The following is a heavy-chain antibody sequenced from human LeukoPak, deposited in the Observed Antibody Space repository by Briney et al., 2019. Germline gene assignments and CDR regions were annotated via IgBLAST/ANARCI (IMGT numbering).Heavy chain of an antibody. J-gene: IGHJ5*02. CDR3: ARQYSGRLNWFDP. CDR1: GGSISSYY. D-gene: IGHD1-26*01. Sequence: SETLSLTCTVSGGSISSYYWRWIRQPPGKGLEWIGYIYTSGSTNYNPSLKSRVTISVDTSKNQFSLKLSSVTAADTAVYYCARQYSGRLNWFDPWGQGTLVTVSS. V-gene: IGHV4-4*09. CDR2: IYTSGST.